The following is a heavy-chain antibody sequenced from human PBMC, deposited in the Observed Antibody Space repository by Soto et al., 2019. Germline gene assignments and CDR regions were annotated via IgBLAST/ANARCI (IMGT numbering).Heavy chain of an antibody. J-gene: IGHJ4*02. CDR1: GFTFSSYA. V-gene: IGHV3-64D*06. CDR3: VKVSRGYDYYFDY. D-gene: IGHD5-12*01. CDR2: ISSNGGST. Sequence: VGSLRLSCSSSGFTFSSYAMHWVLHAPGKGLEYVSAISSNGGSTYYADSVKGRFTISRDNSKNTLYLQMSSLRAEDTAVYYCVKVSRGYDYYFDYWGQGTLVTVSS.